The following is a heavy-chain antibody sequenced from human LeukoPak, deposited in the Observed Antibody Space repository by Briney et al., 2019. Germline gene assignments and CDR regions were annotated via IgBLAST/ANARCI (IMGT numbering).Heavy chain of an antibody. V-gene: IGHV3-11*05. CDR2: ISSSSSYT. CDR1: GFSFSDYY. D-gene: IGHD3-10*01. Sequence: GGSLRLSCAASGFSFSDYYMSWMRQAPGKGLEWVSYISSSSSYTNYADSVKGRFTISRDNAKNSLYLQMDSLRDDDTAVYYCARAYGSGSHGYWGQGTLVTVSS. J-gene: IGHJ4*02. CDR3: ARAYGSGSHGY.